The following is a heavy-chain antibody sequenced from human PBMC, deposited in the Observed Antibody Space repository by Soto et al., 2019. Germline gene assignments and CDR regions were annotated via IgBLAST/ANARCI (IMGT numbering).Heavy chain of an antibody. J-gene: IGHJ6*02. CDR3: ARSMYSTSAQLYYGMDV. CDR1: GYSIRSGYF. D-gene: IGHD6-6*01. V-gene: IGHV4-38-2*01. CDR2: MYHSGIT. Sequence: SETLSLTCAVSGYSIRSGYFWGWIRQPPGKGLEWIGSMYHSGITYYNLSLKSRVTISVDTSRNQLSLKLSSATAADTAVYYCARSMYSTSAQLYYGMDVWGQGTTVTVSS.